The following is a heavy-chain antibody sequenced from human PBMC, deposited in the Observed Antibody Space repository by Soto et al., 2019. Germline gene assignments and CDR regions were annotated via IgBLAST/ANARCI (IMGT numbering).Heavy chain of an antibody. CDR1: GFTFSSYS. Sequence: GGSLRLSCAASGFTFSSYSMNWVRQAPGKGLEWVSYISSSSSTIYYADSVKGRFTISRDNAKNSLYLQMNSLRAEDTAVYYCAREGRNLDIAVAGQNYYYYYYMDVWGKGTTVTVSS. V-gene: IGHV3-48*01. CDR3: AREGRNLDIAVAGQNYYYYYYMDV. CDR2: ISSSSSTI. J-gene: IGHJ6*03. D-gene: IGHD6-19*01.